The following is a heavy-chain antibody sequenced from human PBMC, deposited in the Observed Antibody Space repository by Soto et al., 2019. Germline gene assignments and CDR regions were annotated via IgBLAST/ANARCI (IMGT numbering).Heavy chain of an antibody. CDR3: ARENYYDSSGYSPAYFDC. D-gene: IGHD3-22*01. CDR2: IYYSGST. Sequence: SETLSLTCTVSGGSISSGDYYWSWIRQPPGKGLEWIGYIYYSGSTYYNPSLESRVIISVDTSKNQFSLKLSSVTAADTAVYYCARENYYDSSGYSPAYFDCWGQGTLVTVPQ. J-gene: IGHJ4*02. V-gene: IGHV4-30-4*01. CDR1: GGSISSGDYY.